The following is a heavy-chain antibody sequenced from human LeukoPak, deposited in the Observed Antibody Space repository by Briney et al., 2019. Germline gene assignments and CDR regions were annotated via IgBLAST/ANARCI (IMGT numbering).Heavy chain of an antibody. Sequence: GGSLRLSCAASGFTFSSYEMNWVRQAPGKGLEWVSYISSGGSTIYYADSVKGRFTISRDNAKNSLYLQMNSLRAEDTAVYYCARGNYGDYSVDYWGQETLVTVSS. CDR1: GFTFSSYE. CDR3: ARGNYGDYSVDY. V-gene: IGHV3-48*03. D-gene: IGHD4-17*01. CDR2: ISSGGSTI. J-gene: IGHJ4*02.